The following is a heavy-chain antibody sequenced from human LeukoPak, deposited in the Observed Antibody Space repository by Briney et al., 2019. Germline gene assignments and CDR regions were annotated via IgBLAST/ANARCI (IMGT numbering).Heavy chain of an antibody. CDR2: ISSSSSYI. V-gene: IGHV3-21*01. J-gene: IGHJ4*02. Sequence: GGSLRLSCAASGFTFSSYSMNWVRQAPGKGLECVSSISSSSSYIYYADSVKGRFTISRDNAKNSLYLQMNSLRAEDTAVYYCARDWAVEVPAASTPLRRDYWGQGTLVTVSS. CDR1: GFTFSSYS. CDR3: ARDWAVEVPAASTPLRRDY. D-gene: IGHD2-2*01.